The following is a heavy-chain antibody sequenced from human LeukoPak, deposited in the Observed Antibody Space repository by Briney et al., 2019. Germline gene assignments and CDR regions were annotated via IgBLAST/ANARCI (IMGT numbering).Heavy chain of an antibody. V-gene: IGHV4-59*12. CDR3: AGVGYYYDSSGYYVDY. CDR2: IYYSGST. CDR1: GGSISSYY. D-gene: IGHD3-22*01. J-gene: IGHJ4*02. Sequence: PSETLSLTCTVSGGSISSYYWSWIRQPPGKGLEWIGYIYYSGSTNYNPSLKSRVTMSVDTSKNQFSLKLSSVTAADTAVYYCAGVGYYYDSSGYYVDYWGQGTLVTVSS.